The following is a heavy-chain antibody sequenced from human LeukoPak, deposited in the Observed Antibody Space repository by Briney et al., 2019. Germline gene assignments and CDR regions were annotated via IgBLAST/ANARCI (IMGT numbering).Heavy chain of an antibody. CDR1: GYTFTSYD. Sequence: VASVKVSCKASGYTFTSYDINWVRQATGQGLEWMGWMNPNSGNTGYAQKFQGRVTMTRNTSISTAYMELSSLRSEDTAVYYCASSWAFHYYYYYGMDVWGQGTTVTVSS. CDR2: MNPNSGNT. CDR3: ASSWAFHYYYYYGMDV. V-gene: IGHV1-8*01. J-gene: IGHJ6*02.